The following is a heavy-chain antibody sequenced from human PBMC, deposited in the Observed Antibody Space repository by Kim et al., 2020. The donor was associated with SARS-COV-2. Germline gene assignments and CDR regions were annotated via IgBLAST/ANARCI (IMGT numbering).Heavy chain of an antibody. Sequence: FQGRVTITADKSTSTAYMELSSLRSEDTAVYYCARFTMVRGVLTPYGMDVWGQGTTVTVSS. CDR3: ARFTMVRGVLTPYGMDV. J-gene: IGHJ6*02. D-gene: IGHD3-10*01. V-gene: IGHV1-69*02.